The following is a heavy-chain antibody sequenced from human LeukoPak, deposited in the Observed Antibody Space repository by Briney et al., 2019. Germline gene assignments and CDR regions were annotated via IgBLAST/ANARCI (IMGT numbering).Heavy chain of an antibody. CDR2: IYYSGST. D-gene: IGHD2-21*02. J-gene: IGHJ3*02. CDR3: ARPPVCGGDCYLRRAFDI. Sequence: SETLSLTCTVSGGSISSYYWSWIRQPPGKGLEWIGYIYYSGSTNYNPSLKSRVTISVDTSKNQFSLKLSSVTAADTAVYYCARPPVCGGDCYLRRAFDIWGQGTMVTVSS. V-gene: IGHV4-59*01. CDR1: GGSISSYY.